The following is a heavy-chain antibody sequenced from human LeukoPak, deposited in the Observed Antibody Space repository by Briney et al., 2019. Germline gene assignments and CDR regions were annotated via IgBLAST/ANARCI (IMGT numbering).Heavy chain of an antibody. V-gene: IGHV1-46*01. J-gene: IGHJ4*02. D-gene: IGHD3-22*01. CDR2: INPSGGST. Sequence: WASVKVSCKASGYTFTGYYMHWVRQAPGQGLEWMGIINPSGGSTSYAQKFQGRVTMTRDTSTSTVYMELSSLRSEDTAVYYCARDSYDSSDPKYYFDYWGQGTLVTVSS. CDR3: ARDSYDSSDPKYYFDY. CDR1: GYTFTGYY.